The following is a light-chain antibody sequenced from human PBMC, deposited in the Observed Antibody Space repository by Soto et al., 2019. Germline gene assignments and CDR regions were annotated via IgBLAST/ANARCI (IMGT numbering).Light chain of an antibody. V-gene: IGKV1-39*01. J-gene: IGKJ1*01. CDR1: QSISSY. CDR2: AAS. CDR3: QQSYSTPQT. Sequence: DVQMTQSPSSRSASVGDRVTITCRASQSISSYLNWYQQKPGKAPKVLIYAASSLQSGVPSRFSGSGSGTDFTLTISSLQPEDFAIYYCQQSYSTPQTFGQRTKVDI.